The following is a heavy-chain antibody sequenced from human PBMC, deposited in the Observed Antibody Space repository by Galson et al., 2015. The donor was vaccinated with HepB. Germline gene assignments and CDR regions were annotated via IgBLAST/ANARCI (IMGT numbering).Heavy chain of an antibody. CDR3: ARAHMVRGVIITPYYFDY. CDR2: IYSGGST. D-gene: IGHD3-10*01. J-gene: IGHJ4*02. V-gene: IGHV3-66*01. Sequence: SLRLSCAASGFTVSSNYMSWVRQAPGKGLEWVSVIYSGGSTYYADSVKGRFTISRDNSKNTLYLQMNSLRAEDTAVYYCARAHMVRGVIITPYYFDYWGQGTLVTVSS. CDR1: GFTVSSNY.